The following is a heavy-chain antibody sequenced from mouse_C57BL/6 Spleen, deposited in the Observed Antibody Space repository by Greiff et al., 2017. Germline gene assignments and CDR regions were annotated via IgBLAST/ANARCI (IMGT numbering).Heavy chain of an antibody. D-gene: IGHD1-1*01. Sequence: VLLQQPGTELVTPGASVTLSCKASGYTFTSSWVRWVKQRPGQGLEWIGIINPGNGGNNYNDMFKSKATLTVDKSSSTAYMQLSSLTSEDSAVYYCARTVVGYWYFDVWGTGTTGTGSS. CDR3: ARTVVGYWYFDV. CDR2: INPGNGGN. J-gene: IGHJ1*03. CDR1: GYTFTSSW. V-gene: IGHV1-53*01.